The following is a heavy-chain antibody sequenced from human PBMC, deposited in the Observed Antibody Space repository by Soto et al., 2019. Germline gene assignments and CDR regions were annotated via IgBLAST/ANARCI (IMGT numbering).Heavy chain of an antibody. CDR1: GFTFSSYA. Sequence: EVQLLESGGGLVQPGGSLSLSCAASGFTFSSYAMRWVRQAPGKGREWVSAISGSGGSKYYADSVKGRFTISRDNSTNTVYLQMNRLRAEDTAVCYCAKSGLGTMDYFDYCGQGTRVTVSS. CDR3: AKSGLGTMDYFDY. V-gene: IGHV3-23*01. J-gene: IGHJ4*02. D-gene: IGHD3-10*01. CDR2: ISGSGGSK.